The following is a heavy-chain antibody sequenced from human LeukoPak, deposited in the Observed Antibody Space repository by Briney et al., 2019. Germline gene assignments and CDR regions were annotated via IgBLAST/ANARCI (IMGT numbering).Heavy chain of an antibody. CDR3: AKDKDYVRGSYRHSPSFDY. CDR2: ISGSGGST. Sequence: GGTLRLSCAASGFTFSSYAMSWVRQAPGEGLEWVSAISGSGGSTYYADSVKGRFTISRDNSKNTLYLQMNSLRAEDTAVYYCAKDKDYVRGSYRHSPSFDYWGQGTLVTVSS. D-gene: IGHD3-16*02. J-gene: IGHJ4*02. CDR1: GFTFSSYA. V-gene: IGHV3-23*01.